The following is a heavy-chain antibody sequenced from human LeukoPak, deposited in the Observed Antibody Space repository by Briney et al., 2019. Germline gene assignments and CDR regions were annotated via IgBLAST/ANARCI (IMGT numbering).Heavy chain of an antibody. Sequence: ETLSLTCTVSGGSISSSSYYWGWIRQAPGKGLEWVSVIYSGGDTYYADSVKGRFTISRDNSKNTLYLQMNSLRAEDTAVYYCARPGYSTGAFDYWGQGTLVTVSS. J-gene: IGHJ4*02. CDR1: GGSISSSSYY. CDR3: ARPGYSTGAFDY. V-gene: IGHV3-53*01. D-gene: IGHD6-25*01. CDR2: IYSGGDT.